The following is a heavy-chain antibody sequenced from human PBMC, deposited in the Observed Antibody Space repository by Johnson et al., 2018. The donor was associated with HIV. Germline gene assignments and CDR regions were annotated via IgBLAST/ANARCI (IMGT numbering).Heavy chain of an antibody. D-gene: IGHD3-10*01. CDR2: INWNGGST. J-gene: IGHJ3*02. V-gene: IGHV3-20*04. CDR1: GFTFDNYG. CDR3: ARMVRYYYGSGSYYNVPWKDAFDI. Sequence: EQLVESGGGVVRPGGSLRLSCAASGFTFDNYGMSWVRQAPGKGLEWVSGINWNGGSTGYADSVKGRFTISRDHAKNSLYLQMNSLRAEETALYYCARMVRYYYGSGSYYNVPWKDAFDIWGQGTMVTVSS.